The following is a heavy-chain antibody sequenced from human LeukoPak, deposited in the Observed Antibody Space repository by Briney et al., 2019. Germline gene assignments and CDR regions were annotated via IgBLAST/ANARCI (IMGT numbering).Heavy chain of an antibody. D-gene: IGHD3-10*01. CDR2: IYSDESSA. Sequence: GGSLRLSCAASGFTLSDYWMHWVRQAPGKGLEWISRIYSDESSAYYADSVKGRFTISRDNAKKTLYLQMNSLRAEDTAMYYCARVSGSRNYYFGAFDIWGQGTMVTVSS. CDR1: GFTLSDYW. CDR3: ARVSGSRNYYFGAFDI. V-gene: IGHV3-74*01. J-gene: IGHJ3*02.